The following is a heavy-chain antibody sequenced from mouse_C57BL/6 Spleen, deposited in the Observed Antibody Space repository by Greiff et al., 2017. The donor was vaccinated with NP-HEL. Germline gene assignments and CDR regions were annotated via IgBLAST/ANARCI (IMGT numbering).Heavy chain of an antibody. Sequence: QVQLKQPGAELVKPGASVKLSCKASGYTFTSYWMQWVKQRPGQGLEWIGELDPSDSYTNYNQKFKGKATLTVDTSSSTAYMQLSSLTSEDSAVYYCARTYDGYYPFAYWGQGTLVTVSA. CDR3: ARTYDGYYPFAY. D-gene: IGHD2-3*01. CDR1: GYTFTSYW. CDR2: LDPSDSYT. J-gene: IGHJ3*01. V-gene: IGHV1-50*01.